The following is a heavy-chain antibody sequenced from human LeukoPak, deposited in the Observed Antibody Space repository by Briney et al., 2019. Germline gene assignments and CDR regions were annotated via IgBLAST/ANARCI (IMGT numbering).Heavy chain of an antibody. CDR3: TRGAGSLDP. V-gene: IGHV3-49*04. CDR2: IRSKAYGGTT. Sequence: PGGSLRLSCTASGFTFCDYAMSWVRQAPGKGLEWVGFIRSKAYGGTTEYAASVKGRFTISRDDSKSIAYLQMNSLKTEDTAVYYCTRGAGSLDPWGQGTLVTVSS. CDR1: GFTFCDYA. D-gene: IGHD3-10*01. J-gene: IGHJ5*02.